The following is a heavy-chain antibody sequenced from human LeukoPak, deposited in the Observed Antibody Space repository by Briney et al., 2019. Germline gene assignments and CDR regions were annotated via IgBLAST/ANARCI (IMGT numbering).Heavy chain of an antibody. Sequence: SETLSLTCTVSGGSVSSGSYYWSWIRQPPGKGLEWIGYIYYSGSTNYNPSLKSRVTISVDTSKNQFSLKLSSVTAADTAVYYCARVHTTVTTYYFDYWGQGTLVTVSS. D-gene: IGHD4-17*01. V-gene: IGHV4-61*01. J-gene: IGHJ4*02. CDR2: IYYSGST. CDR1: GGSVSSGSYY. CDR3: ARVHTTVTTYYFDY.